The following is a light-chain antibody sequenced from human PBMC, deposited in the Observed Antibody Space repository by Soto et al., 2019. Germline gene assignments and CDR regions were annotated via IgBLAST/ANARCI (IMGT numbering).Light chain of an antibody. J-gene: IGKJ2*01. CDR3: QQGYNWPIT. CDR2: DAS. Sequence: DIVMTQSPASLSLSPGERVTITCRASQSISTCLAWYQHNPGKAPSLLIYDASNMASGIPSSFRGSGSGTDFTLAISSPEPADFAVYYCQQGYNWPITFGRGTKVEIK. V-gene: IGKV3-11*01. CDR1: QSISTC.